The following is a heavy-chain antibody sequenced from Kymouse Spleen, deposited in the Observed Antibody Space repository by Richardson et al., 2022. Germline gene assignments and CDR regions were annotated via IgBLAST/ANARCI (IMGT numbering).Heavy chain of an antibody. J-gene: IGHJ4*02. CDR3: APIVVVPAAMRDY. V-gene: IGHV3-7*01. CDR1: GFTFSSYW. D-gene: IGHD2-2*02. CDR2: IKQDGSEK. Sequence: EVQLVESGGGLVQPGGSLRLSCAASGFTFSSYWMSWVRQAPGKGLEWVANIKQDGSEKYYVDSVKGRFTISRDNAKNSLYLQMNSLRAEDTAVYYCAPIVVVPAAMRDYWGQGTLVTVSS.